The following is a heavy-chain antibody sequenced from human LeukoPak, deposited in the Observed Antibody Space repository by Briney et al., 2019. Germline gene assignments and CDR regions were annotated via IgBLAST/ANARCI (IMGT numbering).Heavy chain of an antibody. CDR3: ARATFWSGYQRDSWYMDV. Sequence: PGGSLRLSCAASGFTVSSNYMTWVRQAPGKGLGCVSVIYSGGSTYYADSVKGRFTISRDNSENTLYLHMNSLRAEDTAVYYCARATFWSGYQRDSWYMDVWGKGTTVSVSS. CDR2: IYSGGST. J-gene: IGHJ6*03. D-gene: IGHD3-3*01. V-gene: IGHV3-66*02. CDR1: GFTVSSNY.